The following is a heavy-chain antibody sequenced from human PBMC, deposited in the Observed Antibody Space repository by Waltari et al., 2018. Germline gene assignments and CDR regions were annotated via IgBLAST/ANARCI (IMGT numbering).Heavy chain of an antibody. J-gene: IGHJ6*03. D-gene: IGHD2-15*01. CDR3: ARENPRYCSGGSCYHMDV. CDR2: INHSGST. Sequence: QGHLQQWGAGLLKPSETLSLTCAVYGGSVSGSYWSWIRQPPGGGLEWIGDINHSGSTSYSPSLRSRVTISLDTSRSQFSLHLSSVTAADTGVYYCARENPRYCSGGSCYHMDVWGKGTAVTVSS. V-gene: IGHV4-34*01. CDR1: GGSVSGSY.